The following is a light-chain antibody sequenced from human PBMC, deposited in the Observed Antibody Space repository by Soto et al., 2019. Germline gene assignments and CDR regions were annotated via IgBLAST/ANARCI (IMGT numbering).Light chain of an antibody. J-gene: IGLJ3*02. Sequence: SYELTQPVSVSVALGQTARITCGGNNIGIKIVHWYQHKPGQAPVLVIYGGSNRPSQIPERFSGSNSGNTATLTIRRAQAGDEADYYCQLWDSNSGVFGGGTKLTVL. CDR3: QLWDSNSGV. CDR2: GGS. CDR1: NIGIKI. V-gene: IGLV3-9*01.